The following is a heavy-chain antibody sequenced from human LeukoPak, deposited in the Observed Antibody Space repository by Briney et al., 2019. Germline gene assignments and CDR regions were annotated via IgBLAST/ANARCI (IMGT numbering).Heavy chain of an antibody. Sequence: GGSLRLSCAASGFTVSTNYMSWVRQAPGKGLEWVSVIYSGGSTYYADSVKGRFTISRDNSKNTLDLQMNSLRAEDTAVYYCARRYTGYGILDYWGQGTLVTVSS. V-gene: IGHV3-53*01. CDR2: IYSGGST. D-gene: IGHD5-12*01. CDR1: GFTVSTNY. CDR3: ARRYTGYGILDY. J-gene: IGHJ4*02.